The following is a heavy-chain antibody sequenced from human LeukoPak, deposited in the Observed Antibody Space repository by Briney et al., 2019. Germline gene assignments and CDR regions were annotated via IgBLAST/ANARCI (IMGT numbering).Heavy chain of an antibody. D-gene: IGHD3-10*01. CDR3: AREGAITMVRGVMEPPGMDV. J-gene: IGHJ6*02. CDR1: GFTFSKFA. Sequence: GGSLRLSCAASGFTFSKFALSWVRQAPGKGLEWVSTINDRGTGTYYADSVKGRFTISRDNSKNTLYLQMNSLRAEDTAVYYCAREGAITMVRGVMEPPGMDVWGQGTTVTVSS. CDR2: INDRGTGT. V-gene: IGHV3-23*01.